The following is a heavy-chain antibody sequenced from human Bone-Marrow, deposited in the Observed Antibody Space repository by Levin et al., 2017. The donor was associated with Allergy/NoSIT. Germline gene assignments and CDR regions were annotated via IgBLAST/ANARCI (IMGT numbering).Heavy chain of an antibody. Sequence: GGSLRLSCAASGFTFSSYAMHWVRQAPGKGLEWVAVISYDGSNKYYADSVKGRFTISRDNSKNTLYLQMNSLRAEDTAVYYCARDRRPAAINHGDYWGQGTLVTVSS. J-gene: IGHJ4*02. CDR1: GFTFSSYA. V-gene: IGHV3-30-3*01. CDR3: ARDRRPAAINHGDY. CDR2: ISYDGSNK. D-gene: IGHD2-2*02.